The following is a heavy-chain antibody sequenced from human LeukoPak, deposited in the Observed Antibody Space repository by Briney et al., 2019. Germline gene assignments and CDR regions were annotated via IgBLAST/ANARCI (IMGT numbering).Heavy chain of an antibody. V-gene: IGHV4-39*01. J-gene: IGHJ4*02. D-gene: IGHD5-18*01. CDR3: ARVDTAMPG. CDR2: IYYSGST. CDR1: GGSISSSSYY. Sequence: PSETLSLTCTVSGGSISSSSYYWGWLRQPPGKGLEWIGSIYYSGSTYYNPSLKSRVTISVDTSKNQFSLKLSSVTAADTAVYYCARVDTAMPGWGQGTLVTVSS.